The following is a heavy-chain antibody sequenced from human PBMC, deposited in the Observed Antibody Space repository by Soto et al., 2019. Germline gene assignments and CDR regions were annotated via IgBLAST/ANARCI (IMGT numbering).Heavy chain of an antibody. CDR2: INHSGST. D-gene: IGHD6-6*01. J-gene: IGHJ6*03. V-gene: IGHV4-34*01. CDR3: ARVNMRIAARRTSYYMDV. Sequence: SETLSLTCAVYGGSFSGYYWSWIRQPPGKGLEWIGEINHSGSTNYNPSLKSRVTISVDTSKNHFSLKLSSVTAADTAVYYCARVNMRIAARRTSYYMDVWGKGTTVTVSS. CDR1: GGSFSGYY.